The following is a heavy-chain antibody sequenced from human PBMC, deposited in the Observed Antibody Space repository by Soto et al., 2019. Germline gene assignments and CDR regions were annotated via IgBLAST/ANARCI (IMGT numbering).Heavy chain of an antibody. Sequence: ASVKVSCKVSGYTLTELSMHWVRQAPGKGLEWMGGFDPEDGETIYAQKFQGRVTMTEDTSTDTAYMELSSLRSEDMAVYYCATGRAARPFGVWFDPWGQGTLVTVSS. D-gene: IGHD6-6*01. V-gene: IGHV1-24*01. CDR2: FDPEDGET. J-gene: IGHJ5*02. CDR3: ATGRAARPFGVWFDP. CDR1: GYTLTELS.